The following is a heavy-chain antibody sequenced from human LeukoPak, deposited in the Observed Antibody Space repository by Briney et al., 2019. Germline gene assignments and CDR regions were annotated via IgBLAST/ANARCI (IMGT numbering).Heavy chain of an antibody. Sequence: PSETLSLTCTVYGGSISSYYWSWIRQPPGKGLEWIGYIYYSGSTNYNPSPKSRVTISVDTSKNQFSLKLSSVTAADTAVYYCARDTVGADYWGQGTLVTVSS. CDR2: IYYSGST. D-gene: IGHD1-26*01. J-gene: IGHJ4*02. CDR1: GGSISSYY. CDR3: ARDTVGADY. V-gene: IGHV4-59*01.